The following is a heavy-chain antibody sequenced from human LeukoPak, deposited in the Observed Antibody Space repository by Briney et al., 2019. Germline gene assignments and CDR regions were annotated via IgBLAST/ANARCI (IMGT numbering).Heavy chain of an antibody. V-gene: IGHV1-2*02. CDR3: ARDGQGSGKTYDY. CDR1: GCTFTDYY. Sequence: ASVKVSCKASGCTFTDYYMHWVRQAPGQGLEWMGWINPKSGSTNYAQQYQGGVTMTRDTSIRTAYMELSSLRPDDTAVYFCARDGQGSGKTYDYWGQGTLVTVSS. D-gene: IGHD1-1*01. J-gene: IGHJ4*02. CDR2: INPKSGST.